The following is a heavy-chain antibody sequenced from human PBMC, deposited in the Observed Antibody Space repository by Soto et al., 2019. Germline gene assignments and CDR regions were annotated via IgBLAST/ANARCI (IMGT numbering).Heavy chain of an antibody. CDR3: ARGAGSPTYYYGVDV. Sequence: SETLSLTCTVSGGSISSSDYYWAWVRQPPGKGLEWIGSIFHSGTTYYNPSLKSRVTISVDTSKNQFSLMLSAVTAADTAVYYCARGAGSPTYYYGVDVWGQGTTVTVPS. CDR1: GGSISSSDYY. V-gene: IGHV4-39*01. D-gene: IGHD2-15*01. CDR2: IFHSGTT. J-gene: IGHJ6*02.